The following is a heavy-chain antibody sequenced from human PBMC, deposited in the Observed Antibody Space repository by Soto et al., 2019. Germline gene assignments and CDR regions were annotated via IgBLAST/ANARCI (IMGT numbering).Heavy chain of an antibody. Sequence: EVQLVESGGGLVQPGGSLRLSCAGSGFRLETYWMSWVRQAPGKGQEWVANIKQDGREKNYVDSVMGRFTISRDNANNALNLQVNSLRAEDTSVYYCARFSLRGGYDVVDYWGQGTLVTVSS. D-gene: IGHD5-12*01. V-gene: IGHV3-7*01. CDR3: ARFSLRGGYDVVDY. CDR1: GFRLETYW. J-gene: IGHJ4*02. CDR2: IKQDGREK.